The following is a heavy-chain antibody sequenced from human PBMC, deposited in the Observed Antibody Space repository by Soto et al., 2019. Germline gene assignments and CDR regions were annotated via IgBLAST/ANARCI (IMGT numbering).Heavy chain of an antibody. Sequence: SETLSLTCTVSGGSISSSSYYWGWIRQPPGKGLEWIGSIYYSGSTYYNPSLKSRVTISVDTSKNQFSLKLSSVTAADTAVYYCARLGRTAAASGWFDPWGQGTLVTVSS. CDR1: GGSISSSSYY. CDR2: IYYSGST. D-gene: IGHD6-13*01. CDR3: ARLGRTAAASGWFDP. J-gene: IGHJ5*02. V-gene: IGHV4-39*01.